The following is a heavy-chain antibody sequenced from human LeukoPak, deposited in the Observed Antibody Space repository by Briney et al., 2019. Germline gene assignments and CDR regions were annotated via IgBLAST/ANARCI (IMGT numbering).Heavy chain of an antibody. CDR2: ISGSGGST. J-gene: IGHJ4*02. V-gene: IGHV3-23*01. CDR1: GFTFSSYA. CDR3: AKVAYCSSTSCPISNFDY. Sequence: GGSLRLSCAASGFTFSSYAMSWVRQAPGKGLEWVSAISGSGGSTYYADSVKGRFTISRDNSKNTLYLQMNSLRAEDTVVYYCAKVAYCSSTSCPISNFDYWGQGTLVTVSS. D-gene: IGHD2-2*01.